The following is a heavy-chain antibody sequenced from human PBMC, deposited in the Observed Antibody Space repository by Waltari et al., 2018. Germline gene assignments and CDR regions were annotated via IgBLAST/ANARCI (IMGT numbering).Heavy chain of an antibody. J-gene: IGHJ4*02. CDR1: GASISSYY. CDR2: IYYSGST. CDR3: ARDLGY. Sequence: QVQLQESGPGLVKPSETLSLTCTVSGASISSYYWSWIRQPPGKGLEWIGYIYYSGSTNYNPSLKSRVTISVDTSKNQFSLKLSSVTAADTAVYYCARDLGYWGQGTLVTVSS. V-gene: IGHV4-59*01.